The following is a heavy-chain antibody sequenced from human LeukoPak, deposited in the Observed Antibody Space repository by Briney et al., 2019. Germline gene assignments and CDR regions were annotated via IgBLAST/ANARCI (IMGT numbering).Heavy chain of an antibody. D-gene: IGHD3-22*01. CDR3: ARHRKTYYYDSSGYFDI. V-gene: IGHV4-34*01. CDR2: INHSGRT. Sequence: PSETLSLTCAVYGGSFSGYYWSWIRQPPGKGLEWIGEINHSGRTNYNTSLKGRVTISGDTSKNQFSLKLSSVTDADTAVYYCARHRKTYYYDSSGYFDIWGQGTMVTVSS. CDR1: GGSFSGYY. J-gene: IGHJ3*02.